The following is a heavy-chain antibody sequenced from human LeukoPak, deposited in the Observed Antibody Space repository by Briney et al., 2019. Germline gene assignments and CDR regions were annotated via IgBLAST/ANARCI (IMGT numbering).Heavy chain of an antibody. D-gene: IGHD6-13*01. CDR2: IYDSGSA. Sequence: PSQTLSLTCAVSGGSIGNGGYSWSWIRQPPGKGLEWIGYIYDSGSAYYNPSLKSRVTISVDRSKNHFSLRLSSVTAADTAVYYCARGDSRRGAWYFDLWGRGTLVTVSS. CDR1: GGSIGNGGYS. J-gene: IGHJ2*01. CDR3: ARGDSRRGAWYFDL. V-gene: IGHV4-30-2*01.